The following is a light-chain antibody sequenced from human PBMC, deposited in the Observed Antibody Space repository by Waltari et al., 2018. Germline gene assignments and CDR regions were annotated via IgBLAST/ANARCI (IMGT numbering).Light chain of an antibody. CDR1: SSDVGGYNS. V-gene: IGLV2-14*01. CDR3: NSYTSSSTLWV. J-gene: IGLJ3*02. CDR2: DVT. Sequence: QSALTQPASVSGSPGQSITISCTGTSSDVGGYNSVSWYQQHPGKAPKLMIYDVTKRPSGVSDRFAGSKPGNTASLTISGLQAEDEADYYCNSYTSSSTLWVFGGGTKLAVL.